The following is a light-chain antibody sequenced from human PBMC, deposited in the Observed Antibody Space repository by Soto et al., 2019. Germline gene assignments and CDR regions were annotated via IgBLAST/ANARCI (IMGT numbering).Light chain of an antibody. V-gene: IGKV1-39*01. CDR2: AAS. CDR1: QTISTY. Sequence: DIQMTQSPSALSSSVGDRVTITCRASQTISTYLNWYQQKPGKAPKLLIYAASTLQSGVPSRFSGSGSGTDFTLTISSLQAEDFATYYGQQSHGIPYTFGQGTRLEIK. J-gene: IGKJ2*01. CDR3: QQSHGIPYT.